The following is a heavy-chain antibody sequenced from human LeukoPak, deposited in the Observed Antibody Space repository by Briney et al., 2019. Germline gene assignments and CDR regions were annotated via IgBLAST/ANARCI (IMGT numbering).Heavy chain of an antibody. V-gene: IGHV1-2*02. CDR2: INPNSGGT. CDR1: GYTFTGYY. CDR3: ARGLSYDFWSGYSQEWFDP. J-gene: IGHJ5*02. Sequence: ASVKVSCKASGYTFTGYYMHWVRQAPGQGLEWMGWINPNSGGTNYAQKFQGRVTMTRDTSISTAYMELSSLRSEDTAVYYCARGLSYDFWSGYSQEWFDPWGQGTLVTVSS. D-gene: IGHD3-3*01.